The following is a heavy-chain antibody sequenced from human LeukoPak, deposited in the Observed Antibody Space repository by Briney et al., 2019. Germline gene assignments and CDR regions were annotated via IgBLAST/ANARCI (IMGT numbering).Heavy chain of an antibody. CDR1: GFTFSSYS. D-gene: IGHD2-15*01. Sequence: GGSLRLSCVISGFTFSSYSMNWVRQAPGKGLEWVSYISSSSTSMYYADSVKGRFTISRDNAKNSLHLQMNSLRAEDTAVYSCARGADGVSSNSRGWFDPWGQGTLVTVSS. CDR3: ARGADGVSSNSRGWFDP. CDR2: ISSSSTSM. V-gene: IGHV3-48*04. J-gene: IGHJ5*02.